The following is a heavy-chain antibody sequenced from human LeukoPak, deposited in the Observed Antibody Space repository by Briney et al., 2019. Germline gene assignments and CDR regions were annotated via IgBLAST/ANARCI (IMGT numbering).Heavy chain of an antibody. D-gene: IGHD2-15*01. CDR3: ARARWRGPFIFDY. J-gene: IGHJ4*02. CDR1: GGSISSNDYY. CDR2: IYYSGST. Sequence: SESLSLTCTVSGGSISSNDYYWSWIRQPPGKGLEWIGYIYYSGSTNYNPSLKSRVTISVDTSKNQFSLKLSSVTAADTAVYYCARARWRGPFIFDYWGQGTLVTVSS. V-gene: IGHV4-61*08.